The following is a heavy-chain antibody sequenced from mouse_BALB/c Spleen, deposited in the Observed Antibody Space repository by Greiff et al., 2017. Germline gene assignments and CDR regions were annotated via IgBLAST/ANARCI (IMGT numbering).Heavy chain of an antibody. CDR2: ISTYYGDA. CDR3: ARGGYGSSYPYYYAMDY. Sequence: VQLQLSGAELVRPGVSVKISCKGSGYTFTDYAMHWVKQSHAKSLEWIGVISTYYGDASYNQKFKGKATMTVDKSSSTAYMELARLTSEDSAIYYCARGGYGSSYPYYYAMDYWGQGTSVTVSS. CDR1: GYTFTDYA. J-gene: IGHJ4*01. V-gene: IGHV1S137*01. D-gene: IGHD1-1*01.